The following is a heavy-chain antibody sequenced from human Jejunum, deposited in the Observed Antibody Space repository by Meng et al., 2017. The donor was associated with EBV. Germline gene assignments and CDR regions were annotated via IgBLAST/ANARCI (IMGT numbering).Heavy chain of an antibody. CDR3: SRDLAGSDDD. CDR2: TNEDGRIT. Sequence: EVQLVESGGALVQPGGSLGLPVAASGFTFSSYWMHWVRQAPGQGLVWVSRTNEDGRITNYADSVKGRFTISRDNTKNTLYLQMNSLRAEDTAVYFCSRDLAGSDDDWGQGTLVTVSS. J-gene: IGHJ4*02. D-gene: IGHD6-25*01. CDR1: GFTFSSYW. V-gene: IGHV3-74*01.